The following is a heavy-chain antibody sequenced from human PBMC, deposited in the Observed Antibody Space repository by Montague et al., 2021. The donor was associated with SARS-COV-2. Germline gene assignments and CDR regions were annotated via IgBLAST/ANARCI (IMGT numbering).Heavy chain of an antibody. CDR2: IHHGGST. Sequence: SETLSLTCAVHGGSFSTYSWNWIRQPPGKGLEWIGEIHHGGSTNYNPSPKSRVTISVDTSKTQFSLKLTSVAAADTAVYYCARLGDGVVPSPILGVGPYYSYYYMDVWGKGTTVTVSS. D-gene: IGHD3-10*01. V-gene: IGHV4-34*01. J-gene: IGHJ6*03. CDR1: GGSFSTYS. CDR3: ARLGDGVVPSPILGVGPYYSYYYMDV.